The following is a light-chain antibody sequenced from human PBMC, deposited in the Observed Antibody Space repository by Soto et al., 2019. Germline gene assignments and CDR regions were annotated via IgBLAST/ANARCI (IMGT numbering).Light chain of an antibody. Sequence: IVMTQSPASLSVSPGERATLSCRASQSVNNNLAWYQHKPGQAPRLLIYGSATRATGIPARFSGSGSGTEFTLTISSLQSEDVAVYYCQQYNAWWTFGQGTKVEIK. CDR3: QQYNAWWT. V-gene: IGKV3-15*01. CDR1: QSVNNN. CDR2: GSA. J-gene: IGKJ1*01.